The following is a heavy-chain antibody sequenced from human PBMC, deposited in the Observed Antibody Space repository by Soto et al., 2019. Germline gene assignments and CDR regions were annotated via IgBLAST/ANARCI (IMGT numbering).Heavy chain of an antibody. CDR1: GGTFSSYT. CDR2: IIPIRGIA. Sequence: QVQLVQSGAEVKKPGSSVKVSCKASGGTFSSYTISWVRQAPGQGLEWMGRIIPIRGIANYAQKFQGRVTITGDKATSTAYMALSSLRSEDTAVYYCEMAQGPRMAYWGQGTLVTVSS. D-gene: IGHD2-15*01. J-gene: IGHJ4*02. CDR3: EMAQGPRMAY. V-gene: IGHV1-69*02.